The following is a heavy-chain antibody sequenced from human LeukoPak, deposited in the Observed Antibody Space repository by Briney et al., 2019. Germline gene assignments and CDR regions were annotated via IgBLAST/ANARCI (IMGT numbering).Heavy chain of an antibody. CDR3: TKPQPGAFEI. J-gene: IGHJ3*02. CDR2: INTKSGAT. V-gene: IGHV1-2*02. CDR1: GYTFTNYY. Sequence: VASVKVSCKTSGYTFTNYYVYWVRQAPGQGLEWMGWINTKSGATNYAQKFQGRVTMTRDTSISTAYKELNSLRSDDTALYYCTKPQPGAFEIWGQGTMVTVSS. D-gene: IGHD2-2*01.